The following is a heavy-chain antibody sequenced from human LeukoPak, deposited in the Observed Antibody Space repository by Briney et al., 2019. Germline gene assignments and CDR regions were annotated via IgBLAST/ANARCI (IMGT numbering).Heavy chain of an antibody. CDR3: ARVGRPLSYYYYMDV. J-gene: IGHJ6*03. V-gene: IGHV3-7*01. CDR1: GFTFSSYW. Sequence: GGSLRLSCAASGFTFSSYWMSWVRQAPGKGLEWVANIKQDGSEKYYVDSVKGRFTISRDNAKNSLYLQMNSLRAEDTAVYYCARVGRPLSYYYYMDVWGKGTTVTISS. D-gene: IGHD2-2*01. CDR2: IKQDGSEK.